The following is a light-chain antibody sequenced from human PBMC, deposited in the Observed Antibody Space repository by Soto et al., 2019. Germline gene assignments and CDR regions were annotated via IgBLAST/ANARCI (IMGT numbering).Light chain of an antibody. J-gene: IGLJ1*01. CDR2: DVS. CDR1: SSDVGSYNY. V-gene: IGLV2-14*01. CDR3: SSYTSSSTPLV. Sequence: HSVLTKPASVSGSPGQSITISCTGASSDVGSYNYVSWYQQHSGKAPKLMIYDVSNRPSGVSNRFSGSKSGNTASLTISGLQAEDEADYYCSSYTSSSTPLVFGTGTKVTVL.